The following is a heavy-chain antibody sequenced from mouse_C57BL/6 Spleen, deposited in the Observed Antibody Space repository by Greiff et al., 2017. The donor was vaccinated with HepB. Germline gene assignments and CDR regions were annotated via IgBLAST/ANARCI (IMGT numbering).Heavy chain of an antibody. CDR3: ARYGMDYFDY. CDR1: GYTFTDYY. D-gene: IGHD1-1*01. Sequence: EVQLQQSGPELVKPGASVKISCKASGYTFTDYYMNWVKQSHGKSLEWIGDINPNNGGTSYNQKFKGKATLTVDKSSSTAYMELRSLTSEDSAVYYCARYGMDYFDYWGQGTTLTVSS. CDR2: INPNNGGT. V-gene: IGHV1-26*01. J-gene: IGHJ2*01.